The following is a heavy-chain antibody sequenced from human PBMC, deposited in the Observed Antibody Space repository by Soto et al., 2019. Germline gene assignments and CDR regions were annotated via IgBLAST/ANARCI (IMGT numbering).Heavy chain of an antibody. D-gene: IGHD3-22*01. J-gene: IGHJ4*02. CDR3: AKDVDFYDSDGYYKYYFDS. Sequence: PGGSLRLSCAASGFTFSSYAMSWVRQAPGKGLEWVSSITDSGATTDYADSVKGRFTISRDNSKNTLFLQMSTLRADDTALYYCAKDVDFYDSDGYYKYYFDSWGQGTLVTVSS. V-gene: IGHV3-23*01. CDR2: ITDSGATT. CDR1: GFTFSSYA.